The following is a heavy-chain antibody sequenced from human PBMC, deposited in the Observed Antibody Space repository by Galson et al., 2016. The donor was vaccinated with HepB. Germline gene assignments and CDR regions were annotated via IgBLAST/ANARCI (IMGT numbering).Heavy chain of an antibody. Sequence: QSGAEVKKSGESLQISCQGSGYRFTNYWIGWVRQTPGKGLECLGNINPADSETRYSPPFQGQVTISADKSISTAYLQWSSLKASDTAMYYCARGFSGSGSRLDLWGQGTLVIVSS. D-gene: IGHD3-10*01. CDR3: ARGFSGSGSRLDL. CDR2: INPADSET. J-gene: IGHJ5*02. V-gene: IGHV5-51*03. CDR1: GYRFTNYW.